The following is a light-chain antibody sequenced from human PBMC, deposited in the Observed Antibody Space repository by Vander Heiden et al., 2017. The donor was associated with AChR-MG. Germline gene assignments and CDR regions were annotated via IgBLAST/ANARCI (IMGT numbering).Light chain of an antibody. Sequence: EIVMTQSPATLSVSPGERATLSCRASQSVSTNLVWYQQKPGQAPRLLIYGASSRATGVPARFSGSGSGTEFTLTISGLQSEDVALYYCNQENKWPWTFGQGTKVEIK. V-gene: IGKV3-15*01. CDR3: NQENKWPWT. J-gene: IGKJ1*01. CDR2: GAS. CDR1: QSVSTN.